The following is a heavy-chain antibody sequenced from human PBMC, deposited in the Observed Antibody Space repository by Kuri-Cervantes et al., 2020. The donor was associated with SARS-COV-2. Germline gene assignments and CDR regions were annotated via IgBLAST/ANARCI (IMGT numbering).Heavy chain of an antibody. Sequence: SETLSLSCAVYGGSFSGYYWSRIRQPPGKGLEWIGEINHSGSTNYNPSLKSRVTISVDTSKNQFTLKLSSVTAADTAGYYCARDCSSTSCSGEQNMDVWGKGTTVTVSS. CDR3: ARDCSSTSCSGEQNMDV. V-gene: IGHV4-34*01. CDR1: GGSFSGYY. CDR2: INHSGST. J-gene: IGHJ6*03. D-gene: IGHD2-2*01.